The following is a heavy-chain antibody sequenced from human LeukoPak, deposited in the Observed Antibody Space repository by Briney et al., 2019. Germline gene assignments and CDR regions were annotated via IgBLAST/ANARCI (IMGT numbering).Heavy chain of an antibody. Sequence: SETLSLTCTVSGGSISSSGYYWGWIRQPPGKGLEWIGSIYYSGSTYYNPSLKSRVSISVDTSQNQFSLRLSSVTAADTAVYYCGSGSYYITDCWGQGTLVTVSS. J-gene: IGHJ4*02. CDR3: GSGSYYITDC. V-gene: IGHV4-39*01. D-gene: IGHD3-10*01. CDR1: GGSISSSGYY. CDR2: IYYSGST.